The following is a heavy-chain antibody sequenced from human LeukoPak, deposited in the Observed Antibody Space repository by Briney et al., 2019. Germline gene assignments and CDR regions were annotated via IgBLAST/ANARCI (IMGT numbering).Heavy chain of an antibody. V-gene: IGHV3-23*01. CDR2: ISGPDNDT. Sequence: PGGSLRLSCAASGFTFSSYAMSWVRQAPGKGLEWVSSISGPDNDTYYTDSVKGRFSISRDNSKNTLYLQMNSLRAEDTAVYYCAKDPMTTVTTVDSDWGQGTLVTVSS. CDR3: AKDPMTTVTTVDSD. J-gene: IGHJ4*02. D-gene: IGHD4-17*01. CDR1: GFTFSSYA.